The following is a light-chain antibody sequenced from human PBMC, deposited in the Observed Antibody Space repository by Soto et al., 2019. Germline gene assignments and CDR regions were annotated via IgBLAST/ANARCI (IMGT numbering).Light chain of an antibody. CDR3: SSYTSSSNRV. Sequence: QSALTQPASVSGSPGQSITIACNGTSSDVGGYNYVSWSQQHPGKAPKLMIYEVSNRPSGVSNRFSGSKSGNTASLTISGLQAEDEADYYCSSYTSSSNRVFGGGTQVTVL. J-gene: IGLJ3*02. V-gene: IGLV2-14*01. CDR1: SSDVGGYNY. CDR2: EVS.